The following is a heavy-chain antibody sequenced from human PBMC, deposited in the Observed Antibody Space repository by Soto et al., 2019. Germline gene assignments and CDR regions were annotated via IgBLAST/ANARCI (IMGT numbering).Heavy chain of an antibody. CDR3: AREGDSLHYFDY. CDR1: GFTFSSYW. J-gene: IGHJ4*02. CDR2: INSDGSST. V-gene: IGHV3-74*01. D-gene: IGHD5-18*01. Sequence: EVQLVESGGGLVQPGGSLRLSCAASGFTFSSYWMHWVRQAPGKGLVWVSRINSDGSSTSYADSVKGRFTISRDNAKNTLDLQMNSLRAEDTAVYYGAREGDSLHYFDYWGQGTLVTVSS.